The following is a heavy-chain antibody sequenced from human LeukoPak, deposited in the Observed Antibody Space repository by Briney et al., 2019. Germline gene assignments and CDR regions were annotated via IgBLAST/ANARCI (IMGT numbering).Heavy chain of an antibody. V-gene: IGHV3-48*02. J-gene: IGHJ6*02. CDR2: ISSSSSTI. CDR1: GFTFSNYD. D-gene: IGHD2-15*01. Sequence: GESLKISCASSGFTFSNYDMNWVRQAPGKGLEWVSYISSSSSTIYYADSVKGRFTISRDNAKNSLYLQMNSLRDEDTAVYYCARVGGYCSGGSCYGYGMDVWGQGTTVTVSS. CDR3: ARVGGYCSGGSCYGYGMDV.